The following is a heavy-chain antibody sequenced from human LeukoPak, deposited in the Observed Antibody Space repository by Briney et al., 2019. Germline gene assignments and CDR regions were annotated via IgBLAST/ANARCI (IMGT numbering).Heavy chain of an antibody. V-gene: IGHV5-51*01. J-gene: IGHJ4*02. CDR1: GYNFTSYW. CDR2: IYPGDSDT. CDR3: ARLPPLARYGSGRDYFDY. Sequence: GESLKISCKGSGYNFTSYWIGWVRQMPGKGLEWMGIIYPGDSDTRYSPSFQGQVTISADKSISTAYLQWSSLKASDTAMYYCARLPPLARYGSGRDYFDYWGQGTLVTGSS. D-gene: IGHD3-10*01.